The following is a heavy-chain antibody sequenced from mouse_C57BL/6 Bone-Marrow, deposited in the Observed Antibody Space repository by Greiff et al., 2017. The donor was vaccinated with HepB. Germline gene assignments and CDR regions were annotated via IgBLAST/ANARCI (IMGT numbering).Heavy chain of an antibody. D-gene: IGHD1-1*01. CDR3: ARSYYGSSYDYAIDY. Sequence: VQLQQPGAELVKPGASVKLSCKASGYTFTSYWMHWVKQRPGQGLEWIGMIHPNSGSTNYTEKFKSKATLTVDKSSSTAYMQPSSLTSEDSTVYYCARSYYGSSYDYAIDYWGQGTSVTVSS. J-gene: IGHJ4*01. CDR2: IHPNSGST. V-gene: IGHV1-64*01. CDR1: GYTFTSYW.